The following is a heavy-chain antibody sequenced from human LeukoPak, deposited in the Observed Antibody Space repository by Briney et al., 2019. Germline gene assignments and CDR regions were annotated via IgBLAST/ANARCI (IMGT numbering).Heavy chain of an antibody. CDR1: GFTFSSYA. J-gene: IGHJ4*02. D-gene: IGHD2-15*01. CDR3: ANYRRGPTYSYFES. V-gene: IGHV3-23*01. Sequence: SGGSLRLSCAASGFTFSSYAMTWVRQAPGKGLEWVSVISSGSGADTYYADSVKGWFTISRDNSENTLYLQMNSLRVEDTAVYFCANYRRGPTYSYFESWGQGTLVTVSS. CDR2: ISSGSGADT.